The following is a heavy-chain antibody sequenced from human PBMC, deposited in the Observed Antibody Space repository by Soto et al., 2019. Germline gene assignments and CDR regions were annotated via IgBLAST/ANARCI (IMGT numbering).Heavy chain of an antibody. CDR3: ARRSYYDSSGSPTNYYFDY. V-gene: IGHV1-2*02. D-gene: IGHD3-22*01. J-gene: IGHJ4*02. Sequence: QVQLVQSGAEVKKPGASVKVSCKASGYILTAYYMHWVRQAPGQGLEWVGWINPNSGGTKYAQKFQGRVTITADESTSTAYMELSSLRSEDTAVYYCARRSYYDSSGSPTNYYFDYWGQGTLVTVSS. CDR1: GYILTAYY. CDR2: INPNSGGT.